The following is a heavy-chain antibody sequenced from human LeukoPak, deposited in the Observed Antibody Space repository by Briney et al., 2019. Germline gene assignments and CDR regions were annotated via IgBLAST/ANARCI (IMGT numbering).Heavy chain of an antibody. V-gene: IGHV4-39*01. CDR3: ATRTTYCSSTSCFLSPPDY. CDR1: GGSISSSSSY. J-gene: IGHJ4*02. D-gene: IGHD2-2*01. CDR2: IYFGGTT. Sequence: SETLSLTCTVSGGSISSSSSYWGWIRQPPGKGLEWIGSIYFGGTTYYNPSLKSRVTISVDTSKNQFSLRLRSVTAADTAVYYCATRTTYCSSTSCFLSPPDYWGQGTLVTVSS.